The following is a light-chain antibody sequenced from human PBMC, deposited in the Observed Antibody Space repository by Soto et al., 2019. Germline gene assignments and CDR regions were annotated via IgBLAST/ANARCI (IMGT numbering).Light chain of an antibody. V-gene: IGKV3-15*01. CDR3: QQYNNWPRS. CDR2: GAS. CDR1: QSVSSN. J-gene: IGKJ4*01. Sequence: EIVLTQSPATLSVSPGERATLSCRASQSVSSNLAWYQQKPGQAPRLLIYGASTRVTGIPARFSGSGSGTEFTLTIASLQSEDFAVYSCQQYNNWPRSFGGGTKVDIK.